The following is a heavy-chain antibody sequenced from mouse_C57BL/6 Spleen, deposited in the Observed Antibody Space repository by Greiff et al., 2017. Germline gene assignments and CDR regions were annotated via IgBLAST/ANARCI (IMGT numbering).Heavy chain of an antibody. D-gene: IGHD2-4*01. J-gene: IGHJ2*01. V-gene: IGHV1-55*01. CDR3: ARDKGGIYYDYDAYYFDY. CDR1: GYTFTSYW. CDR2: IYPGSGST. Sequence: QVQLQQPGAELVKPGASVKMSCKASGYTFTSYWITWVKQRPGQGLEWIGDIYPGSGSTNYNEKFKSKATLTVDTSSSTAYMQLSSLTSEDSAVYYCARDKGGIYYDYDAYYFDYWGQGTTLTVSS.